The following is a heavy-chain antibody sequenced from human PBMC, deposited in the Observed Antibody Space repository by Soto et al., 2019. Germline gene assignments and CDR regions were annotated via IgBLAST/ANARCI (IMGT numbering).Heavy chain of an antibody. CDR3: ASAGAMVRGIGYYYYYGMDV. Sequence: SETLSLTCTVSGGSISSSSYYWGWIRQPPGKGLEWIGSIYYSGSTYYNPSLKSRVTISVDTSKNQFSLKLSSVTAADTAVYYCASAGAMVRGIGYYYYYGMDVWGQGTTVTVSS. D-gene: IGHD3-10*01. V-gene: IGHV4-39*01. CDR2: IYYSGST. J-gene: IGHJ6*02. CDR1: GGSISSSSYY.